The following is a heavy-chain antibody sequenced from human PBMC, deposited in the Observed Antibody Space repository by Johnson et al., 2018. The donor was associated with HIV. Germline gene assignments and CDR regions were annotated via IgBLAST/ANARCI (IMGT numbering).Heavy chain of an antibody. CDR3: VRDQGSGWPTNAFDI. CDR2: INGNGGST. V-gene: IGHV3-20*04. Sequence: VQLVESGGGVVRPGGSLRLSCAASGFAFHDRGMSWVRQAPGKGLEWVSGINGNGGSTAYADSVKGRFTISRDNAKNSLYLQMNGLSGEDTADYYCVRDQGSGWPTNAFDIWGQGTMVTVSS. J-gene: IGHJ3*02. CDR1: GFAFHDRG. D-gene: IGHD6-19*01.